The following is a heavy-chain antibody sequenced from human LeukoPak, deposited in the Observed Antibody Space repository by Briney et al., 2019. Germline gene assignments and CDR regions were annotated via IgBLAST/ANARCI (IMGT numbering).Heavy chain of an antibody. CDR2: IYYGGST. D-gene: IGHD2-15*01. J-gene: IGHJ5*02. Sequence: SETLSLTCTVSGGSISSYYWSWIRQPPGKGLEWIGYIYYGGSTNYNPSLKSRVTISVDTSKNQFSLKLSSVTAADTAVYYCASQYCSGGSCPQYNWFDPWGQGTLVTVSS. V-gene: IGHV4-59*01. CDR3: ASQYCSGGSCPQYNWFDP. CDR1: GGSISSYY.